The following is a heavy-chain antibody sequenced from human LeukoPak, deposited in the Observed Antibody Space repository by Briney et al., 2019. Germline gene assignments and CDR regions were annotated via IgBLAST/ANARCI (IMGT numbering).Heavy chain of an antibody. CDR2: IWYDGSNK. CDR1: GFTFSSYG. J-gene: IGHJ4*02. V-gene: IGHV3-33*01. Sequence: GGSLRLSYAASGFTFSSYGMHWVRQAPGKGLEWVAVIWYDGSNKYYADSVKGRFTISRDNSKNTLYLQMNSLRAEDTAVYYCARRASYYFDYWGLGTLVTVSS. CDR3: ARRASYYFDY.